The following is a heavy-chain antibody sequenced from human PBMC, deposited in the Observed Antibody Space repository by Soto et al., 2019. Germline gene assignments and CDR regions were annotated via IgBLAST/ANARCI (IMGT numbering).Heavy chain of an antibody. CDR3: AKITHNWPIGC. Sequence: VGSLRLSCAASGFTFSSYDMSWVRQAPGKGLEWVSAISSSGGARYYADFVEGRFTVSRDNPKNTLFLQMDSLRAEDTAVYYCAKITHNWPIGCWGQGTLVTVSS. D-gene: IGHD1-20*01. CDR2: ISSSGGAR. V-gene: IGHV3-23*01. CDR1: GFTFSSYD. J-gene: IGHJ4*02.